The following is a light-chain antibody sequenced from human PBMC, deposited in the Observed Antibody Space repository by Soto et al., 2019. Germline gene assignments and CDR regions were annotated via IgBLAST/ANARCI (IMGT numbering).Light chain of an antibody. V-gene: IGKV3-20*01. CDR3: QQYGSSPLT. J-gene: IGKJ4*01. CDR2: GAS. Sequence: EIVLTQSPGTLSLSPGERATLSCRASQSVSSSYLAWYQQKPGQAPRLLIYGASSRATGIPDRFSGSGSGRDFTLTISRLEPADVAVYYCQQYGSSPLTFGGGTKVEIK. CDR1: QSVSSSY.